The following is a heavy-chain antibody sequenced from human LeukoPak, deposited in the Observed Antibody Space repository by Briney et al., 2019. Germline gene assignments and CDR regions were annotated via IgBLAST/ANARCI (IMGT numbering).Heavy chain of an antibody. CDR3: AAVGVGLQVF. Sequence: ASVKVSCKVSGDTLTELSMHWVRQAPGKGLEGMGTFDPEEDEIIYAQKFQGRLTMTEDTSTDTAYMDLRSLTSDDTAMYYCAAVGVGLQVFWGQGTLVTVSS. V-gene: IGHV1-24*01. D-gene: IGHD4-11*01. CDR1: GDTLTELS. CDR2: FDPEEDEI. J-gene: IGHJ4*02.